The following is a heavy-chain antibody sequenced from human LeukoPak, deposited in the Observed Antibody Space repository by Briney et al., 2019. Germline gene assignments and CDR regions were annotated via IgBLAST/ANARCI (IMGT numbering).Heavy chain of an antibody. CDR1: GFTFDYHA. J-gene: IGHJ6*02. CDR2: ISWYSGDI. CDR3: ARDVWRRAFYYAMDV. D-gene: IGHD2-21*01. Sequence: GGSLRLSCVASGFTFDYHAMHWVRQAPGKGLEGVSSISWYSGDIGYADSVKGRFSISRDNAQHTLYLEMNSLRTDDTALYFCARDVWRRAFYYAMDVWGLGTTVAVSS. V-gene: IGHV3-9*01.